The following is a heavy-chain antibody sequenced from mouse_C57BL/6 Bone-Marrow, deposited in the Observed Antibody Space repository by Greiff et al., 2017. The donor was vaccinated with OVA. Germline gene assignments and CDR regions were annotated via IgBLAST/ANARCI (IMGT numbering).Heavy chain of an antibody. J-gene: IGHJ3*01. CDR3: AREVYYGNYEGFAY. D-gene: IGHD2-1*01. CDR1: GYTFTSYG. CDR2: IYPRSGNT. V-gene: IGHV1-81*01. Sequence: QVQLKESGAELARPGASVKLSCKASGYTFTSYGISWVKQRTGQGLEWIGEIYPRSGNTYYNEKFKGKATLTADKSSSTAYMELRSLTSEDSAVYFCAREVYYGNYEGFAYWGQGTLVTVSA.